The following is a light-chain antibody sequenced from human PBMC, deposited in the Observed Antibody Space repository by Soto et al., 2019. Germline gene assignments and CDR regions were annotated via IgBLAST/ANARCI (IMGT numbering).Light chain of an antibody. CDR2: RNS. J-gene: IGLJ7*01. CDR3: AAWDDSLGSHAV. V-gene: IGLV1-47*01. CDR1: SSNIGINY. Sequence: QSVLTQPPSASGNPGQTVTISCSGSSSNIGINYVYWYQQLPGTAPKLLIYRNSQRPSGFPDRFSGSKSGTSASLAISGLRSEDEADYYCAAWDDSLGSHAVFGGGTQLTVL.